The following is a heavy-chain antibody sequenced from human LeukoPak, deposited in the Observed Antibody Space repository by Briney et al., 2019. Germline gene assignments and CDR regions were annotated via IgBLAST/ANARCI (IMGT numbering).Heavy chain of an antibody. J-gene: IGHJ1*01. D-gene: IGHD1-26*01. CDR1: GFSVSSNY. V-gene: IGHV3-53*01. CDR3: ARELAVGAITEYFQD. CDR2: LYIGGNT. Sequence: GGSLRLSCVASGFSVSSNYMAWVRQAPGKGLEWVSVLYIGGNTYYGDFVKGRFTISRDNSRNTLYLQMNSLRVDDTAVYYCARELAVGAITEYFQDWGQGTLVSVSS.